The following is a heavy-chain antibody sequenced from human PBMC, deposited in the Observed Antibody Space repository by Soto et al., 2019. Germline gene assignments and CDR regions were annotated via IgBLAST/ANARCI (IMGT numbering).Heavy chain of an antibody. V-gene: IGHV3-48*03. Sequence: EVQLVESGGGLVQPGGSLRLSCAASGFTFSSCEMNWVRQAPGKGLEWVSYISNTGNTIFYADSVRGRFTISRDNAKKSLFLQMSSLRAEDTAVYYWATGLRGYSSGPEYWGQGTLVTVSS. J-gene: IGHJ4*02. D-gene: IGHD2-8*02. CDR2: ISNTGNTI. CDR1: GFTFSSCE. CDR3: ATGLRGYSSGPEY.